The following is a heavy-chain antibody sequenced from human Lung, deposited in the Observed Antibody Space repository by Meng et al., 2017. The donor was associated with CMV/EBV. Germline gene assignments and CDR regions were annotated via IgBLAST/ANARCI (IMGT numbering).Heavy chain of an antibody. V-gene: IGHV3-23*01. CDR2: SSGGGGST. D-gene: IGHD2-2*01. J-gene: IGHJ4*02. Sequence: GESXKIPCAAPGFTFSSYAMTWVRQAPGKGLEWVSVSSGGGGSTYYADSVKGRFTISRDNSKNNLYLQVNSLRAEDTAVYYCARATLEYCSSTSCYPFDYWXQGTLVTVSS. CDR1: GFTFSSYA. CDR3: ARATLEYCSSTSCYPFDY.